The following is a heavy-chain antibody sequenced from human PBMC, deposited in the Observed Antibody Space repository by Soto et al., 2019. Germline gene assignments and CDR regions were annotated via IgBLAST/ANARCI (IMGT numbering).Heavy chain of an antibody. V-gene: IGHV3-9*01. D-gene: IGHD6-19*01. CDR1: GFTFNDYA. CDR3: AKETKQWLARGGMDV. J-gene: IGHJ6*02. CDR2: ISRNSGSI. Sequence: GGSLRLSCAASGFTFNDYAMHWVRQAPGKGLEWVSGISRNSGSIGYADAVKGRFTISRDNAKNSLYLQMNSLGAEDTALYYCAKETKQWLARGGMDVWGQGTTVTVSS.